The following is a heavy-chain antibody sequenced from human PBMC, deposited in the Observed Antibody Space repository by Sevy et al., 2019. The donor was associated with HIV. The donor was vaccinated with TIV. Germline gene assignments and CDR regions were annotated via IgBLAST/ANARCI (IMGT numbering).Heavy chain of an antibody. V-gene: IGHV3-23*01. D-gene: IGHD6-13*01. CDR1: GFTFNNYA. Sequence: GGSLRLSCAASGFTFNNYAMSWVRQAPGKGLEGKGLEWVSTFSGGGGGTKYANSGRGRFTTSRDNSKNRLYLQVNSLSVEDTAVYYCAKDYIHDIADGRYFDLWGRGTLVTVSS. CDR3: AKDYIHDIADGRYFDL. CDR2: FSGGGGGT. J-gene: IGHJ2*01.